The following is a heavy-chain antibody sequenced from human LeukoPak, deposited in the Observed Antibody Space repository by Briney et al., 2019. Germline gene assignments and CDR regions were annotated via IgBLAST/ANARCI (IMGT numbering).Heavy chain of an antibody. V-gene: IGHV1-18*01. J-gene: IGHJ4*02. Sequence: GASVKVSCKASGYTFTSYDINWVRQATGQGLEWMGWMNPNSGNTNYAQKLQDRVTMTTDTSTSTAYMELRSLRSDDTAMYYCAREGIRIAAAGTIDYWGQGTLVTVSS. CDR1: GYTFTSYD. CDR3: AREGIRIAAAGTIDY. D-gene: IGHD6-13*01. CDR2: MNPNSGNT.